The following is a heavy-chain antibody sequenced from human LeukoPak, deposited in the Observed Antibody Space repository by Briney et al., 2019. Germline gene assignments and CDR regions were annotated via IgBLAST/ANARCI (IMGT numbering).Heavy chain of an antibody. V-gene: IGHV3-7*04. CDR2: IKEDGSDT. Sequence: PGGSLRLSCAASGFTFSNYWMSWVRQAPGKGLEWVANIKEDGSDTYFVDSVRGRFTISRDNAKNLLFLHMNSPRGEDTAVYYCPRDQWRLFDYWGQGTLVTVSS. J-gene: IGHJ4*02. CDR1: GFTFSNYW. D-gene: IGHD2-21*02. CDR3: PRDQWRLFDY.